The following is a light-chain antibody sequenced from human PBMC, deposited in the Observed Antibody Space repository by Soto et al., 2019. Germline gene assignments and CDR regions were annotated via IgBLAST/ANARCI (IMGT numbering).Light chain of an antibody. CDR2: GAS. CDR1: QSVSSTY. V-gene: IGKV3-20*01. CDR3: QQYGSSLPWT. J-gene: IGKJ1*01. Sequence: EIVLTQSPGTLSLSPGERATLSCRASQSVSSTYLAWYQQKPGLAPRLLIYGASSRATGIPDRFSGSGSGADFTLTISRLEPEDCAVYYCQQYGSSLPWTFGQGTKVEIK.